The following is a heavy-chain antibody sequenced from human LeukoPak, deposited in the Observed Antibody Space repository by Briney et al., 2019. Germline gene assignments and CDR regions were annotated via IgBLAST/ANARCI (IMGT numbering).Heavy chain of an antibody. V-gene: IGHV4-39*07. J-gene: IGHJ4*02. Sequence: PSETLSLTCTVSGGSISSSSYYWGWIRQPPGKGLEWIGSIYYSGGTYYNPSLKSRVTISVDTSKNQFSLKLSSVTAADTAVYYCARDMGDSSGYSFDYWGQGTLVTVSS. CDR3: ARDMGDSSGYSFDY. CDR2: IYYSGGT. D-gene: IGHD3-22*01. CDR1: GGSISSSSYY.